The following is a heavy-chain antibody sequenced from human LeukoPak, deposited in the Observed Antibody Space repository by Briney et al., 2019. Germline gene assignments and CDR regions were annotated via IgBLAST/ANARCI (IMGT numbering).Heavy chain of an antibody. CDR1: GFTFSSYA. CDR2: ISGSGGST. CDR3: ARELFDFDY. J-gene: IGHJ4*02. Sequence: PGGSLRLSXAASGFTFSSYAMSWVRQAPGKGLEWVSAISGSGGSTYYADSVKGRFTISKDNSKNTLYLQMNSLRAEDTAIYYCARELFDFDYWGQGTLVTVSS. V-gene: IGHV3-23*01. D-gene: IGHD3-10*01.